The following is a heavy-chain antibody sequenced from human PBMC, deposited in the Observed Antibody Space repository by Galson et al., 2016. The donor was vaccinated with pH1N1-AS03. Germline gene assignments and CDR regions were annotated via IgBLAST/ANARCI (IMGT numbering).Heavy chain of an antibody. CDR3: ARDTGGWYFDL. J-gene: IGHJ2*01. V-gene: IGHV4-59*01. Sequence: LRLSCAASGFTFNDYSMNWVRQAPGKGLEWIGFIHHSGSTNYNPSLKSRVTISIDTSKNQFSLKLSSVTAADTAVYYCARDTGGWYFDLWGRGTLVTVSS. D-gene: IGHD1-1*01. CDR1: GFTFNDYS. CDR2: IHHSGST.